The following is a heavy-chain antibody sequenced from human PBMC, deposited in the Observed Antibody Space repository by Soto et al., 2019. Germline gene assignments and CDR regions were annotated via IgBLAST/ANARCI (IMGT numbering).Heavy chain of an antibody. CDR1: GYTFTSYG. Sequence: GASVKVSCKASGYTFTSYGISWVRQAPGQGLEWMGWISAYNGNTNYAQKLQGRVTMTTDTSTSTAYMELRSLRSDDTAVYYCARDTALYLEVPGARDDYWGQGTLVTVSS. V-gene: IGHV1-18*04. CDR2: ISAYNGNT. D-gene: IGHD1-1*01. CDR3: ARDTALYLEVPGARDDY. J-gene: IGHJ4*02.